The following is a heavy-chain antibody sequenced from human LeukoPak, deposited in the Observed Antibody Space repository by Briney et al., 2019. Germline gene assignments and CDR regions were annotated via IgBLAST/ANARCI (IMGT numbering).Heavy chain of an antibody. D-gene: IGHD5-18*01. CDR3: MDTAVG. CDR1: GFDVSRYY. CDR2: IYSDGST. V-gene: IGHV3-53*05. Sequence: VGSLRLSCAASGFDVSRYYMTWVRQPPGKGLEWVSVIYSDGSTYYADSVKGRFTISRDNSKNTVYLQMNRLRVEDTAVYSCMDTAVGWGQGTLVTVSS. J-gene: IGHJ4*02.